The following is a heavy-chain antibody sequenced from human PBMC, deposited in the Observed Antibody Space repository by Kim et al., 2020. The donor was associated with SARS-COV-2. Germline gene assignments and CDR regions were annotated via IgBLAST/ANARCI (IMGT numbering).Heavy chain of an antibody. CDR1: GGSISSSNW. D-gene: IGHD3-10*01. J-gene: IGHJ6*02. Sequence: SETLSLTCAVSGGSISSSNWWSWVHQPPGKGLEWIGEIYHSGSTNYNPSLKSRVTISVDKSKNQFSLKLSSVTAADTAVYYCARDGPMVRAYYYYYYGMDVWGQGTTGTVSS. CDR2: IYHSGST. V-gene: IGHV4-4*02. CDR3: ARDGPMVRAYYYYYYGMDV.